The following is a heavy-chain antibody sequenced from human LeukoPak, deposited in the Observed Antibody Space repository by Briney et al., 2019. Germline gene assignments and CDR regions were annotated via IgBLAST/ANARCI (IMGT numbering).Heavy chain of an antibody. V-gene: IGHV1-18*01. J-gene: IGHJ6*02. CDR1: GYTFTSYG. Sequence: ASVKVSCKASGYTFTSYGMSWVRQAPGQGLEWMGWISAYNGNTNYAQKLQGRVTMTTDTSTSTAYMELRSLRSDDTAVYYCATTYDSSGYYSYGMDVWGQGTTVTVSS. CDR2: ISAYNGNT. D-gene: IGHD3-22*01. CDR3: ATTYDSSGYYSYGMDV.